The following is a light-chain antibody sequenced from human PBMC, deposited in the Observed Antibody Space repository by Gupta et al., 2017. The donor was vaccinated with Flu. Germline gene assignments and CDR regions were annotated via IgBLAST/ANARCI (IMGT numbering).Light chain of an antibody. Sequence: VTISCTGSSGNIAFHYVQWYQQRPGSSPTPVIYEDSQRPSGVPDRFSGSIDSSSNSATLTISGLKAEDEADYYCQSYDGTNPLVFGGGTKLTVL. V-gene: IGLV6-57*01. CDR1: SGNIAFHY. CDR2: EDS. J-gene: IGLJ3*02. CDR3: QSYDGTNPLV.